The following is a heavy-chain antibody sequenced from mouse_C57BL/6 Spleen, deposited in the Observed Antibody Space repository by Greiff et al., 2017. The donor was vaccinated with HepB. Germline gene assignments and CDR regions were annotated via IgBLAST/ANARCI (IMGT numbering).Heavy chain of an antibody. V-gene: IGHV1-69*01. CDR2: IDPSDSYT. J-gene: IGHJ4*01. Sequence: QVQLQQPGAELVMPGASVKLSCKASGYTFTSYWMHWVKQRPGQGLEWIGEIDPSDSYTNYNQKFKGKSTLTVDKSSSTAYMQLSSLTSEDSAVYYCARRELGRYAMDYWGQGTSVTVSS. D-gene: IGHD4-1*01. CDR1: GYTFTSYW. CDR3: ARRELGRYAMDY.